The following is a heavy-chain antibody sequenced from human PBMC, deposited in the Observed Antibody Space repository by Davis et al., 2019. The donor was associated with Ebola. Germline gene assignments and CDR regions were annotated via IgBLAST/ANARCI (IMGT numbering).Heavy chain of an antibody. D-gene: IGHD6-19*01. J-gene: IGHJ4*02. CDR2: IRHDGRNE. V-gene: IGHV3-30*02. CDR3: AKGDDSGWYGFDY. CDR1: GFSFSTFD. Sequence: GESLKISCGASGFSFSTFDMHWVRQAPGKGLQWVAFIRHDGRNEYYADSVKGRFSIPRDNSETTLYLQMNSLRPEDTAVYYCAKGDDSGWYGFDYWGQGALVTVSS.